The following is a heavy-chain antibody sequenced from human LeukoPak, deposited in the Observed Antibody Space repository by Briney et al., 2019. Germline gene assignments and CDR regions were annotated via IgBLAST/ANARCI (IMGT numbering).Heavy chain of an antibody. CDR2: ISGSGGST. CDR3: AKTSITMIVVVMEEDAFDI. V-gene: IGHV3-23*01. J-gene: IGHJ3*02. D-gene: IGHD3-22*01. Sequence: GGSLRLSCAASGFTFSSYAMSWVRQAPGKGLGWVSAISGSGGSTYYADSVKGRFTISRDNSKNTLYLQMNSLRAEDTAVYYCAKTSITMIVVVMEEDAFDIWGQGTMVTVSS. CDR1: GFTFSSYA.